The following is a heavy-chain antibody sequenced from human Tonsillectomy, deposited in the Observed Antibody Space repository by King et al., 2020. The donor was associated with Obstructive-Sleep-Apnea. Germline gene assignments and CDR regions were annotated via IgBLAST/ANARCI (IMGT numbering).Heavy chain of an antibody. J-gene: IGHJ4*02. Sequence: VQLVESGGGLGKPGGSLRLSCAASGFTFNNAWMSLCRQATGKGLEWVGRIKSKTDCGTTDYAAPVKGRFTISRDDAKNTLYLQMNSLKTEDTAVYYCTTVWHTWYGGPDFWGQGTLVTVSS. CDR3: TTVWHTWYGGPDF. CDR1: GFTFNNAW. CDR2: IKSKTDCGTT. D-gene: IGHD3-10*01. V-gene: IGHV3-15*01.